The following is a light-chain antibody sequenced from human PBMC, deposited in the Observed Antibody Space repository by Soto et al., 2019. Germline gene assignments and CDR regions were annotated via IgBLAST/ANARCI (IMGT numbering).Light chain of an antibody. Sequence: QLVLTQSPSASASLGASVKLTCTLSSGHSNYAIAWHQQQPEKGPRYLMKVNSDGSHYKGDGIPDRFSGSSSGAERYLTISSLQSEDEADYYCQTWGTGLWVFGGGTKQNVL. CDR3: QTWGTGLWV. CDR2: VNSDGSH. V-gene: IGLV4-69*01. CDR1: SGHSNYA. J-gene: IGLJ3*02.